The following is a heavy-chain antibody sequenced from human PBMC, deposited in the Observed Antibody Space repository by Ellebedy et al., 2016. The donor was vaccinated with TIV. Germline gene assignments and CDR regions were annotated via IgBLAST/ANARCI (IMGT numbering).Heavy chain of an antibody. Sequence: PGGSLRLSCAASGFTFSSYWMHWVRQAPGKGLEWVGRIRYKPRSYTIEYAASVKGRFTISRDDSKNSLYLQMNSLKTEDTAVYYCARSGSYYWFDPWGQGTLVTVSS. CDR2: IRYKPRSYTI. J-gene: IGHJ5*02. D-gene: IGHD1-26*01. CDR3: ARSGSYYWFDP. CDR1: GFTFSSYW. V-gene: IGHV3-72*01.